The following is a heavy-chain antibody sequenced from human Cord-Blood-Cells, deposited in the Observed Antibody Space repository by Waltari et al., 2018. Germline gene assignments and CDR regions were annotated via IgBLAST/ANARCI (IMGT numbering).Heavy chain of an antibody. D-gene: IGHD1-26*01. Sequence: QVQLVQSGAEVKKPGASVKVSCKASVYTFTGYYMHWVRQAPGQGLEWMGWINPNSGGTNYAQKFQGWVTMTRDTPISTVYMELSRLRPDDTAVYYCAREGSGSYYDAFDIWGQGTMVTVSS. J-gene: IGHJ3*02. CDR2: INPNSGGT. CDR3: AREGSGSYYDAFDI. V-gene: IGHV1-2*04. CDR1: VYTFTGYY.